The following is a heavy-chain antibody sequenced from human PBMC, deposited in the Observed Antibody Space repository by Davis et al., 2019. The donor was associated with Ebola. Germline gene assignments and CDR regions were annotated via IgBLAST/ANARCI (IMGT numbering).Heavy chain of an antibody. V-gene: IGHV4-4*02. Sequence: MPSETLSLTCAVSGGSISSSNWWSWVRQPPGKGLEWIGEIYHSGSTNYNPSLKSRVTISVDTSKNQFSLKLSSVTAADTAVYYCARGSYDYIWGSYSLDYWGQGTLVTVSS. CDR2: IYHSGST. D-gene: IGHD3-16*01. CDR3: ARGSYDYIWGSYSLDY. CDR1: GGSISSSNW. J-gene: IGHJ4*02.